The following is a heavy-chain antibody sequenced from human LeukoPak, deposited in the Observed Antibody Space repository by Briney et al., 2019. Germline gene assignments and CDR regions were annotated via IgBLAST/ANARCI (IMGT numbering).Heavy chain of an antibody. V-gene: IGHV4-59*01. D-gene: IGHD3-22*01. Sequence: SETLSLTCTVSGGSISSYYWNWIRQPPGKGLEWIGYIYYSGSTNYNPSLKSRVTISVDTSKNQFSLKLSSVTAADTAVYYCARNYYDSSGYWGYGMDVWGQGTTVTVPS. CDR3: ARNYYDSSGYWGYGMDV. CDR1: GGSISSYY. CDR2: IYYSGST. J-gene: IGHJ6*02.